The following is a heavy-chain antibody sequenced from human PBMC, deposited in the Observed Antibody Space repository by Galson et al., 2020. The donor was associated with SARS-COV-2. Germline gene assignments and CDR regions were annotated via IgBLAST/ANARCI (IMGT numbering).Heavy chain of an antibody. V-gene: IGHV3-53*04. D-gene: IGHD6-19*01. CDR3: ARGQSAVAGTFDY. J-gene: IGHJ4*02. CDR2: IYSGGST. Sequence: GGSLRLSCAASGFTVSSNYMSWVRQAPGKGLEWVSVIYSGGSTYYADSVKGRFTISRHNSKNTLYLQMNSLRAEDTAVYYCARGQSAVAGTFDYWGQGTLVTVSS. CDR1: GFTVSSNY.